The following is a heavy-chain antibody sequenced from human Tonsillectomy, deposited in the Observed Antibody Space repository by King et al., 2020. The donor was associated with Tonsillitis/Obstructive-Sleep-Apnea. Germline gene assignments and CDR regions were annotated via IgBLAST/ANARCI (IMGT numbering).Heavy chain of an antibody. J-gene: IGHJ4*02. V-gene: IGHV3-23*04. CDR1: GYTFSSYA. CDR2: VSGSGDST. D-gene: IGHD3-10*01. CDR3: AKDMENRGVIPGYFDY. Sequence: VQLVESGGGLVQPGGSLRLSCAASGYTFSSYAMSWVRQAPGKGLEWVSGVSGSGDSTYNADSVKGRFTISRDNSKNTLYLQMNSLRAEDTAVYYCAKDMENRGVIPGYFDYWGQGTLVTVSS.